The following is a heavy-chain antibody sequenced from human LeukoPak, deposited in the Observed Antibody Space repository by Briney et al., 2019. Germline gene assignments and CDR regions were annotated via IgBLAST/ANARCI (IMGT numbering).Heavy chain of an antibody. CDR2: INPNSGGT. V-gene: IGHV1-2*02. J-gene: IGHJ3*02. D-gene: IGHD7-27*01. CDR3: ARDVTGENAFDI. Sequence: ASVKVSCKASGYTFTGYYMHWVRQAPGQGLEWMGWINPNSGGTNYAQKFQGRVTMTRDTSISTAYMELSRLRSDDTAVYYCARDVTGENAFDIWGQGTMVTVSS. CDR1: GYTFTGYY.